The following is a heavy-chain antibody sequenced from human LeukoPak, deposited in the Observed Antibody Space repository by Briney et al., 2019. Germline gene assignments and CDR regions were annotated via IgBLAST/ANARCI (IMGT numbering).Heavy chain of an antibody. CDR1: GGSFSGYY. CDR2: INHSGST. Sequence: PSETLSLTCAVYGGSFSGYYWSWIRQPPGKGLEWIGEINHSGSTNYNPSLKSRVTISVDTSKNQFSLKLSSVTAADTAVYYCARVSPLGWFGDRDAFDIWGQGTMVTVSS. D-gene: IGHD3-10*01. CDR3: ARVSPLGWFGDRDAFDI. J-gene: IGHJ3*02. V-gene: IGHV4-34*01.